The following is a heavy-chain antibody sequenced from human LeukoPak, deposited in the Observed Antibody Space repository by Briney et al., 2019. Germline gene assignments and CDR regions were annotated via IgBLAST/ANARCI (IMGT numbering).Heavy chain of an antibody. V-gene: IGHV3-7*01. CDR2: IKQDGSEK. D-gene: IGHD2-2*01. J-gene: IGHJ4*02. CDR3: ATPAGTSCCAFDY. CDR1: GFTFSSYW. Sequence: HPGGSLRLSCAASGFTFSSYWMSWVRQAPGKGLEWVANIKQDGSEKYYVDSVKGRFTISRDNAKNSLYLQMNSLRAEDTAVYYCATPAGTSCCAFDYWGQGTLVTVSS.